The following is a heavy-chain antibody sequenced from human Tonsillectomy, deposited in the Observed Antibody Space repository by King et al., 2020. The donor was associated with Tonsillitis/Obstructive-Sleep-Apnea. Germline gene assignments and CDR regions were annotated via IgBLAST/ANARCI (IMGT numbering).Heavy chain of an antibody. J-gene: IGHJ5*02. CDR1: GFSLSTSGVG. CDR3: AHTPVEMAKIRWFDP. Sequence: ITLKESGPTLVKPTQTLTLTCTFSGFSLSTSGVGVGWIRQPPGKALEWLSLIYWDDDKRYSPSLKSRLTITKDTSKNQVVLTMTNMDPADTTTYYCAHTPVEMAKIRWFDPWGQGTLVTVSS. CDR2: IYWDDDK. D-gene: IGHD5-24*01. V-gene: IGHV2-5*02.